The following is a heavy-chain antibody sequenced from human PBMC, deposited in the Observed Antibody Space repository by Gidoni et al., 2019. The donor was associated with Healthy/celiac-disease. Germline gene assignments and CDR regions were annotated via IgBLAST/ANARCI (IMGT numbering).Heavy chain of an antibody. V-gene: IGHV4-39*07. J-gene: IGHJ3*02. CDR3: ARDLRNYVWGSYRPDDAFDI. Sequence: QLQLQESGPGLVTPSETLSLTCTLAGGSISSSSYYWGWIRQPPGKGLEWMGSIYCSGSTYYNPSLKSRVTISVDTSKNQFALKLSSVTAADTAVYYCARDLRNYVWGSYRPDDAFDIWGQGTMVTVSS. D-gene: IGHD3-16*02. CDR2: IYCSGST. CDR1: GGSISSSSYY.